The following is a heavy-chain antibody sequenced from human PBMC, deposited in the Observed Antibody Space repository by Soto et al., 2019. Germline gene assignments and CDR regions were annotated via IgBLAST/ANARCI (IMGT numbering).Heavy chain of an antibody. CDR1: GGTFSSYT. CDR2: IIPILGIA. D-gene: IGHD3-22*01. J-gene: IGHJ4*02. CDR3: ARGDYYCYYYFDY. V-gene: IGHV1-69*02. Sequence: QVQLVQSGAEVKKPGSSVKVSCKASGGTFSSYTISCVRPAPGQGLEWRGRIIPILGIANYAQKFQGRVTINADKSTSTAYMELSSLRSEDTAVYYCARGDYYCYYYFDYWGQGTLVTVSS.